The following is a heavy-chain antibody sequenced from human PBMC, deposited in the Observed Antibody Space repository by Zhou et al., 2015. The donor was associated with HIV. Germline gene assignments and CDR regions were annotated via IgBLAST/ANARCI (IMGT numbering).Heavy chain of an antibody. V-gene: IGHV1-69*01. CDR3: ASYRYGGYDFDY. Sequence: QVQLVQSGAEVKKPGSSVKVSCKSSGGTFSSYAMSWVRQAPGNGLEWMGGIIPIFGTANYAQKFQGRVTITADESTSTAYMELSSLRSEDTAVYYCASYRYGGYDFDYWGQGTLVTVSS. J-gene: IGHJ4*02. CDR2: IIPIFGTA. CDR1: GGTFSSYA. D-gene: IGHD5-12*01.